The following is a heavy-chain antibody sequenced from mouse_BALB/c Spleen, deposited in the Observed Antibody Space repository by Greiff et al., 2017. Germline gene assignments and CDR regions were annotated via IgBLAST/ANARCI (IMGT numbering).Heavy chain of an antibody. CDR2: ISDGGSYT. D-gene: IGHD2-13*01. CDR3: ARNFGDPFAY. Sequence: EVQGVESGGGLVKPGGSLKLSCAASGFTFSDSYMYWVRQTPEKRLEWVATISDGGSYTYYPDSVKGRFTISRDNAKNTLYLQMSSLKSEDTAMYYCARNFGDPFAYWGQGTLVTVSA. CDR1: GFTFSDSY. J-gene: IGHJ3*01. V-gene: IGHV5-4*02.